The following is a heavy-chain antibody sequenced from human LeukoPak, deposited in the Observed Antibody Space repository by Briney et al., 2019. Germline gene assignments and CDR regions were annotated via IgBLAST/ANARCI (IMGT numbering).Heavy chain of an antibody. CDR3: ARTLWFGVLGY. V-gene: IGHV4-59*12. J-gene: IGHJ4*02. Sequence: SETLSLTCTVSGGSISSYYWSWIRQPPGKGLEWIGYIYYSGSTNYNPSLKSRVTISVDTSKNQFSLKLSSVTAADTAVYYCARTLWFGVLGYWGQGTLVTVSS. CDR2: IYYSGST. D-gene: IGHD3-10*01. CDR1: GGSISSYY.